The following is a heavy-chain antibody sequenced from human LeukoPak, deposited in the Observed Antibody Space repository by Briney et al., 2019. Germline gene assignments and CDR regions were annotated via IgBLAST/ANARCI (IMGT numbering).Heavy chain of an antibody. V-gene: IGHV1-2*04. CDR3: ARGGSGIQLWLPIDY. CDR2: INPNSGGT. D-gene: IGHD5-18*01. J-gene: IGHJ4*02. CDR1: GYTFTGYY. Sequence: ASVKVSCKASGYTFTGYYMHWVRQAPGQGLEWMGWINPNSGGTNYAQKFQGWVTMTRDTSISTAYMELSRLRSDDTAVYYCARGGSGIQLWLPIDYWGQGTLVTVSS.